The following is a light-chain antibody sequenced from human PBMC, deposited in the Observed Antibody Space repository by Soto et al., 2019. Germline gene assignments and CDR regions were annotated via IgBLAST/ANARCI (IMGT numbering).Light chain of an antibody. CDR2: GSS. CDR3: QQYNNWPLT. V-gene: IGKV3-15*01. CDR1: QSVSSN. J-gene: IGKJ2*01. Sequence: EIVMTQSPATLSVSPGERATLSCRASQSVSSNLAWYQQKPGQAPRLLIFGSSTRVTGLPARFSGSGSGTEFPLAISSLQSEDFAVYYGQQYNNWPLTFGRGTKLEIK.